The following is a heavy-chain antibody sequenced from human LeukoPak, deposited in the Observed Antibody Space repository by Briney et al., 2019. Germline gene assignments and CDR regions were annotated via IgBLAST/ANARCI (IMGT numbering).Heavy chain of an antibody. CDR3: ASRGDYDFWSGYGPHGYYFDY. J-gene: IGHJ4*02. D-gene: IGHD3-3*01. Sequence: SVKVSYKASGGTFSSYAISWVRQAPGQGLEWMGGIIPIFGTANYAQKFQGRVTITTDESTSTAYMELSSLRSEDTVVYYCASRGDYDFWSGYGPHGYYFDYWGQGTLVTVSS. V-gene: IGHV1-69*05. CDR2: IIPIFGTA. CDR1: GGTFSSYA.